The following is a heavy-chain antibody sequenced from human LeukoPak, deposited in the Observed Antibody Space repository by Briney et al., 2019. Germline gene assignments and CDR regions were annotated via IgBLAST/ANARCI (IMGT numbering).Heavy chain of an antibody. V-gene: IGHV1-69*01. CDR2: IIPIFGTA. CDR1: GGTFSSYA. CDR3: ARDLLAYCGGDCYSGYGMDV. J-gene: IGHJ6*02. D-gene: IGHD2-21*02. Sequence: ASVKVSCKASGGTFSSYAISWVRQAPGQGLEWMGGIIPIFGTANYAQKFQGRVTITADESTSTAYMELSSLRSEDTAVYYCARDLLAYCGGDCYSGYGMDVWGQGTTVIVSS.